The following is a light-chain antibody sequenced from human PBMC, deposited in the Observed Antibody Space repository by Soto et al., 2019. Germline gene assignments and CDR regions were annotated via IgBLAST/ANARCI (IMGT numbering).Light chain of an antibody. CDR1: QSISSW. Sequence: DIQMTQSPSTLSASVGDRVAISCRASQSISSWLAWYQQKPGKAPKLLIYDASSLERGVPSRFSGSESGTEFTLTISSLQPDDFATYYCHQYNSSLITFGQGTRVEIK. J-gene: IGKJ5*01. CDR3: HQYNSSLIT. CDR2: DAS. V-gene: IGKV1-5*01.